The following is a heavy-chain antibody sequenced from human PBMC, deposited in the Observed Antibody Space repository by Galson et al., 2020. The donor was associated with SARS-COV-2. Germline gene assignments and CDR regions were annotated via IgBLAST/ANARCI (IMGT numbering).Heavy chain of an antibody. V-gene: IGHV3-43*01. CDR1: GFSFNVYT. CDR2: ITWDGSRT. J-gene: IGHJ3*01. Sequence: GESLKISCVTSGFSFNVYTMHWVRQAPGKGLEWVSLITWDGSRTFLADSVKGRFTISRDNSKNSLYLHMNSLRTDDTALYYCARDFGSGAGSVIDFWGQGTMVTVSS. CDR3: ARDFGSGAGSVIDF. D-gene: IGHD6-19*01.